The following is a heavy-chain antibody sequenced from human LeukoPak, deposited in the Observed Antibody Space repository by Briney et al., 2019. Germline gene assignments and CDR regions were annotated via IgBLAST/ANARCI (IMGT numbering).Heavy chain of an antibody. CDR3: AKERRVSMVRNGMDV. D-gene: IGHD3-10*01. J-gene: IGHJ6*04. CDR1: GFTFSNYA. Sequence: PGGSLRLSCAASGFTFSNYAMSWVRQAPGKGLEWVSGISGGGRTYNADSVKGRFTISRDNSKNTLYLQMNSLRAEDTAVYYCAKERRVSMVRNGMDVGGKGTTVTVSS. CDR2: ISGGGRT. V-gene: IGHV3-23*01.